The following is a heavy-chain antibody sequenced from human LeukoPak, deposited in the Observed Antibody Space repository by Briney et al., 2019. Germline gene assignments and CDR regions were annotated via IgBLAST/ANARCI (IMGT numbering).Heavy chain of an antibody. V-gene: IGHV4-4*07. D-gene: IGHD2-2*01. CDR1: DGSIINYH. CDR2: IHSSGAT. CDR3: AREDSAAYCTSTNCFGFDY. J-gene: IGHJ4*02. Sequence: SETLSLTCTVSDGSIINYHWSWIRQPAGKGPEWIGRIHSSGATDYSPSLKSRVTISLDKSKSHFSLKLSSVTAADTAIYYCAREDSAAYCTSTNCFGFDYWGQGTLVTVSS.